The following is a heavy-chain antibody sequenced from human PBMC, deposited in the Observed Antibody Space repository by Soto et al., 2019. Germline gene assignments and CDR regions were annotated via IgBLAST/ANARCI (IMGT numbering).Heavy chain of an antibody. Sequence: GGSLRLSCAASGFTFSSYGMHWVRQAPGKGLEWVAVIWYDGSNKYYADSVKGRFTISRDNSKNTLYLQMNSLRAEDTAVYYCARDGIAAAGLPDDYWGQGTLVTVSS. J-gene: IGHJ4*02. CDR2: IWYDGSNK. V-gene: IGHV3-33*01. CDR3: ARDGIAAAGLPDDY. CDR1: GFTFSSYG. D-gene: IGHD6-13*01.